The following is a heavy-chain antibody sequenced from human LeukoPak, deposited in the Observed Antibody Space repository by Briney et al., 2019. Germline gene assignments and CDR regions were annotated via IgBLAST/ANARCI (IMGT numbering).Heavy chain of an antibody. CDR3: AKSTNWAPRCDFDY. D-gene: IGHD7-27*01. Sequence: ETLSLTCTVSGGSISSYYWSWVRQAPGKGLEWVSAISGSGGSTYYADSVKGRFTISRDNSKNTLYLQMNSLRAEDTAVYYCAKSTNWAPRCDFDYWGQGTLVTVSS. CDR2: ISGSGGST. CDR1: GGSISSYY. J-gene: IGHJ4*02. V-gene: IGHV3-23*01.